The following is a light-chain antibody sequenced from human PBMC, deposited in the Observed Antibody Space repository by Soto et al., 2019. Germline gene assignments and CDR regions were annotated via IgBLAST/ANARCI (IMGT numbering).Light chain of an antibody. V-gene: IGLV2-14*01. CDR3: SSYTGTSALL. J-gene: IGLJ3*02. Sequence: QSVLTQAASVSGSPGQSITISCTGTSSDVGGYNSVSWYQQHPGKAPKLMIYEVSNRPSGVSSRFSGSKSANTASLTISGLQAEDEADYYCSSYTGTSALLFGGGTKATVL. CDR1: SSDVGGYNS. CDR2: EVS.